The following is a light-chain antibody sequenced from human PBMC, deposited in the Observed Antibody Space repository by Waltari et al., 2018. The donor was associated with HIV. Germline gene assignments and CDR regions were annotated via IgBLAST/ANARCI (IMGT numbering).Light chain of an antibody. J-gene: IGKJ1*01. V-gene: IGKV3-20*01. Sequence: EVVMMQSPGTLARSPGERATLSCRASQSVDSSFLGWYQQKPGQAPRLLIFGASSRATGNPDRFSGSGSGTDFTLTVSRLEPEDFAVYYCQQHDIYTWTFGPGTRVDIK. CDR3: QQHDIYTWT. CDR1: QSVDSSF. CDR2: GAS.